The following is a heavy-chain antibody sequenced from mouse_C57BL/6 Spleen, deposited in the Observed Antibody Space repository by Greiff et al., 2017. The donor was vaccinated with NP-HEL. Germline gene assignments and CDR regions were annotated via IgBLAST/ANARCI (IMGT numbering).Heavy chain of an antibody. V-gene: IGHV5-9*01. Sequence: EVMLVESGGGLVKPGGSLKLSCAASGFTFSSYTMSWVRQTPEKRLEWVATISGGGGNTYYPDSVKGPFTISRDNAKNTLYLQMSSMRSEDTALYYCARQSYGGSPACFAYWGQGTLVTVSA. CDR1: GFTFSSYT. CDR3: ARQSYGGSPACFAY. J-gene: IGHJ3*01. CDR2: ISGGGGNT. D-gene: IGHD1-1*01.